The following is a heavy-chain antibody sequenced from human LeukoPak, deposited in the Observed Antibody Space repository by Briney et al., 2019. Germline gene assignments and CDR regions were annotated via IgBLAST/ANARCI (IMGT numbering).Heavy chain of an antibody. Sequence: GGSLRLSCAASGFIFSNYGMSWVRQAPGEGLEWVSSISFSSTHIYYADSIQGRFTISRDNAENSLYLQMNSLRAEDTAVYYCARDSAIPYWGQGTLVTVSS. CDR2: ISFSSTHI. CDR3: ARDSAIPY. D-gene: IGHD2-21*01. J-gene: IGHJ4*02. CDR1: GFIFSNYG. V-gene: IGHV3-21*06.